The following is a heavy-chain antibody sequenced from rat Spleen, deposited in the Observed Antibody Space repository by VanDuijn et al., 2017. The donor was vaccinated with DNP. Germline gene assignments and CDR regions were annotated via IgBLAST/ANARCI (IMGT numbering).Heavy chain of an antibody. Sequence: EVQLVESGGGVVQPGKSLKLSCAASGFSFSDSAMAWVRQSPKMGLEWVATIIYDGSHTFYRDSVQGRFIVSRDNAKSILYLQMDSLGSGDTATYYCASLNYGRYYWGQGVMVTVSS. CDR3: ASLNYGRYY. V-gene: IGHV5-17*01. D-gene: IGHD1-11*01. CDR2: IIYDGSHT. J-gene: IGHJ2*01. CDR1: GFSFSDSA.